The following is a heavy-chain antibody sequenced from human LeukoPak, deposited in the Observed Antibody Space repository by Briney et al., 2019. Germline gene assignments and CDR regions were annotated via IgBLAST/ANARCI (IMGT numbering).Heavy chain of an antibody. CDR2: IYYSGST. V-gene: IGHV4-59*01. CDR1: GGSISSYY. Sequence: SETLSLTCTVSGGSISSYYWSWIRQPPGKGLEWIGYIYYSGSTNYNPSLKSRVTISVDTSKNQFSLKLSSVTAADTAVYYCARLAYYDSSGYYSVDYWGQGTLVTVSS. CDR3: ARLAYYDSSGYYSVDY. J-gene: IGHJ4*02. D-gene: IGHD3-22*01.